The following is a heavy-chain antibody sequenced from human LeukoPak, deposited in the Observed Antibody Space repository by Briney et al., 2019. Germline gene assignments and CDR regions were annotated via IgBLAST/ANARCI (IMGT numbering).Heavy chain of an antibody. Sequence: GGSLRLSCAASGFTYSSYSMNWVRQAPGKGLEWVSYISSSSSYIYYADSVKGRFTISRDTANNSLYLQMNSLRAENTAVYYSARGPPSYSSRTNWFDSWGQGTLVTVSS. CDR3: ARGPPSYSSRTNWFDS. J-gene: IGHJ5*01. D-gene: IGHD6-13*01. CDR1: GFTYSSYS. V-gene: IGHV3-21*05. CDR2: ISSSSSYI.